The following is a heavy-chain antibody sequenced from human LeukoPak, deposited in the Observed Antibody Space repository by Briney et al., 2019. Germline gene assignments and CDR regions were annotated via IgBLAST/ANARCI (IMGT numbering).Heavy chain of an antibody. V-gene: IGHV3-21*06. CDR3: ARDLPGVPIDH. D-gene: IGHD7-27*01. Sequence: GGSLRLSCAASGFTFSTYNMNWIRQAPGKGLEWVSSITTGSTDIYYADSLKGRFTISRDDTKNSVYLQMNSLRVEDTAVYYCARDLPGVPIDHWGQGILVTVSS. CDR2: ITTGSTDI. CDR1: GFTFSTYN. J-gene: IGHJ4*02.